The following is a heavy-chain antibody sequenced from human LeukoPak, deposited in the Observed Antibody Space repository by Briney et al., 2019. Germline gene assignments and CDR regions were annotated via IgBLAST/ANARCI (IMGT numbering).Heavy chain of an antibody. D-gene: IGHD5-24*01. CDR2: IYPGDSVT. Sequence: PGESLQISCQGTGSTFTSYWIGWVRQMPGKGLEWMGIIYPGDSVTRYSPSFQGQVTISADKSISTAYLQWSSLKASDTAMYYCARRGDGYNLNFDYWGQGTLVTVSS. CDR3: ARRGDGYNLNFDY. J-gene: IGHJ4*02. CDR1: GSTFTSYW. V-gene: IGHV5-51*01.